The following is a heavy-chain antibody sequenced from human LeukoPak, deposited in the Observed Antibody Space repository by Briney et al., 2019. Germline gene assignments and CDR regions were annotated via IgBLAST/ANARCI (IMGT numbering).Heavy chain of an antibody. CDR3: PTVEGNYGH. CDR2: ARNKPKGYTT. CDR1: GFTFSDHY. V-gene: IGHV3-72*01. D-gene: IGHD1-7*01. Sequence: GGSLRLSCEVFGFTFSDHYMDWVRQAPGKGVEWVGRARNKPKGYTTVYAAFVKGRFNITREKTKDSLYLQMNSLKTDDTAVYYCPTVEGNYGHWGQGTLVTVSS. J-gene: IGHJ1*01.